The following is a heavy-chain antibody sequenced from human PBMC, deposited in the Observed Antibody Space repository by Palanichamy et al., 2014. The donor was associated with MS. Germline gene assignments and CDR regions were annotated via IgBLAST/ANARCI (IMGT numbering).Heavy chain of an antibody. V-gene: IGHV3-7*03. CDR1: GFNFSNYA. J-gene: IGHJ4*02. D-gene: IGHD1-14*01. CDR3: ARGKTTGY. Sequence: EVQMLESGGGLVQPGGSLRLSCAASGFNFSNYAMTWVRQAPGKGLEWVANXKYDGSQIYYVDSVKGRFTISRDNANNSLFLQMNSLRPDDTAVYFCARGKTTGYWGQGTLVTVSS. CDR2: XKYDGSQI.